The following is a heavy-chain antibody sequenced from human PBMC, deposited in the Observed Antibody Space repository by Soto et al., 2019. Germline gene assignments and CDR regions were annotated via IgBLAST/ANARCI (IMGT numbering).Heavy chain of an antibody. D-gene: IGHD2-15*01. CDR1: GGSISSGDYY. CDR3: ARPLRYCSGGSCYSMAAFDI. Sequence: QVQLQESGPGLVKPSQTLSLTCTVSGGSISSGDYYWSWIRQPPGKGLEWIGSIYYSGSTYYNPSLKSRVTISVDTSKNQFSLKLSSVTAADTAVYYCARPLRYCSGGSCYSMAAFDIWGQGTMVTVSS. J-gene: IGHJ3*02. CDR2: IYYSGST. V-gene: IGHV4-39*01.